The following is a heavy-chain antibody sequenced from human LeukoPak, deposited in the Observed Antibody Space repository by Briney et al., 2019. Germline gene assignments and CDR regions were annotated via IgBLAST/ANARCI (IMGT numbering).Heavy chain of an antibody. CDR1: GGSISSSPTYY. CDR2: IYYSGST. V-gene: IGHV4-39*07. CDR3: AREASIAAAGWISDY. J-gene: IGHJ4*02. Sequence: SETLSLTCTVSGGSISSSPTYYWGWIRQPPGRGLEWIGSIYYSGSTYYNPSLNSRVTISVDKSKNQFSLILASVTAADTALYYCAREASIAAAGWISDYWGQGTLVTVSS. D-gene: IGHD6-13*01.